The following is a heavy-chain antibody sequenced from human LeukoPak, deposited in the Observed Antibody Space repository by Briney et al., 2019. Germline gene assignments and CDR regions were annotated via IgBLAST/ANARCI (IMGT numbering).Heavy chain of an antibody. CDR1: GFTFSSYG. J-gene: IGHJ4*02. Sequence: PGGSLRLSCAASGFTFSSYGMHWVRQAPGKGLEWVAVISYDGSNKYYADSVKGRFTISRDNSKNTLYLQMNSLRAEDTAVYYCAKDRLEQLPGGYFDYWGQGTLVTVPS. V-gene: IGHV3-30*18. CDR2: ISYDGSNK. D-gene: IGHD6-6*01. CDR3: AKDRLEQLPGGYFDY.